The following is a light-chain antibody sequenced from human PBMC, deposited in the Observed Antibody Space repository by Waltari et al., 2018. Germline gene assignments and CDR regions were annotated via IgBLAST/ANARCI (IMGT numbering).Light chain of an antibody. CDR1: QTINNY. CDR2: DAS. V-gene: IGKV3-11*01. Sequence: ETVLTQSPATLSLSPGERATFSCRGSQTINNYLAWYHQKPGQAPRLPIYDASNTATGSPARFSGSGSGTDFTLTISSLEPEDFAVYYCQQRYNWPWTFGQGTKVEIE. CDR3: QQRYNWPWT. J-gene: IGKJ1*01.